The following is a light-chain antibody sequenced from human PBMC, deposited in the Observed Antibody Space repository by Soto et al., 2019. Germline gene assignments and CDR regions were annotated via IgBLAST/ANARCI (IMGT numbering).Light chain of an antibody. CDR3: NSYSSRSALDV. CDR1: SSDIGGFNY. J-gene: IGLJ1*01. V-gene: IGLV2-14*01. CDR2: GVT. Sequence: QYALTQPASVFGFPGQPITISCTGTSSDIGGFNYVSWYQQHPGKAPKLIIYGVTNRPSGVSTRFSGSKSGNTASLTISGLQSDDEADYYCNSYSSRSALDVFGTGTKLTVI.